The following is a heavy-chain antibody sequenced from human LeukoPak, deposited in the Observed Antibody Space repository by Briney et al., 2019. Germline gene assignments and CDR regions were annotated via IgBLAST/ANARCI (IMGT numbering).Heavy chain of an antibody. CDR2: FDPEDGDT. V-gene: IGHV1-24*01. CDR1: GYTLTELS. CDR3: ATEGKIVRGVYTDY. J-gene: IGHJ4*02. D-gene: IGHD3-10*02. Sequence: GASVKVSCKVSGYTLTELSMHWVRQAPGKGLEWMGRFDPEDGDTIYAQKFQGRVTMTADTSRDTVYTELSSLRSEDTAVYYCATEGKIVRGVYTDYWGQGTLVTVSS.